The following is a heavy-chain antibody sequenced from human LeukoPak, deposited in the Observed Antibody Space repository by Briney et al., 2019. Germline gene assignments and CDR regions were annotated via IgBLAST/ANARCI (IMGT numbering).Heavy chain of an antibody. Sequence: GGSLRLSCAASGFTFSSYGMHWVRQAPGKGLEWVAVIWYDGSNKYYADSVKGRFTISRDNSKNTLYLQMNSLRAEDTAVYYCARDYSSGWYGEDYWGQGTLVTVSS. D-gene: IGHD6-19*01. V-gene: IGHV3-33*01. CDR1: GFTFSSYG. CDR2: IWYDGSNK. J-gene: IGHJ4*02. CDR3: ARDYSSGWYGEDY.